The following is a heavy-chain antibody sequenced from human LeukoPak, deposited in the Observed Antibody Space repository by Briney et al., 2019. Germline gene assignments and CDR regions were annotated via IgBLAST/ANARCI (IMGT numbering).Heavy chain of an antibody. CDR2: ISSSSSYI. J-gene: IGHJ4*02. CDR1: GFTFSSYS. Sequence: PVGSLRLSCAPSGFTFSSYSITWVRRAPGTGLKWGSAISSSSSYIYYADSVNGRFTTSRDNAKNSLYLQMNSLRAEDTAVYYCARDRGTSPGYYYDSSGTTPIGYWGQGTLVTVSS. CDR3: ARDRGTSPGYYYDSSGTTPIGY. V-gene: IGHV3-21*01. D-gene: IGHD3-22*01.